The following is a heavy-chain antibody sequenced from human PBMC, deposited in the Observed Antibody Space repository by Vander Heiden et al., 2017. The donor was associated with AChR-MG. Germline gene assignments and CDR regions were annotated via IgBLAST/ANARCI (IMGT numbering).Heavy chain of an antibody. Sequence: EVQLVESGGRLVKPGGYLRPPCADSGFTFSSDSMNWGRQAPGKGLEWVSSSSSSSSYIYSADSVKGRFTISRDNAKNSLYLQMNSLRAEDTAVYYCAREDGSGYWGQGTLVTVSS. D-gene: IGHD3-10*01. V-gene: IGHV3-21*01. J-gene: IGHJ4*02. CDR1: GFTFSSDS. CDR3: AREDGSGY. CDR2: SSSSSSYI.